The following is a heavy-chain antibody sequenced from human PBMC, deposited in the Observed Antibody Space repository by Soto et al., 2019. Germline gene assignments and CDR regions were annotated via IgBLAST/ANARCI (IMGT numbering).Heavy chain of an antibody. D-gene: IGHD3-22*01. CDR3: ARRDRDSSGYYYFDS. CDR1: GFTFSSYS. CDR2: ISGSSSPI. J-gene: IGHJ4*02. Sequence: PGGSLRLSCEASGFTFSSYSMNWVRQAPGKGLEWVSYISGSSSPIYYAGSVKGRFTISRDNAKNTLYLQMNSLRAEDTAVYYCARRDRDSSGYYYFDSWGQGSLVTVSS. V-gene: IGHV3-48*04.